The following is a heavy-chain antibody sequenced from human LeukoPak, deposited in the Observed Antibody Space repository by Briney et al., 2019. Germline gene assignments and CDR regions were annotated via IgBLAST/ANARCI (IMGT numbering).Heavy chain of an antibody. CDR1: GGSISSNY. CDR3: ARDRGYCSGGSCYRTLDY. V-gene: IGHV4-59*01. J-gene: IGHJ4*02. CDR2: IYYSGST. D-gene: IGHD2-15*01. Sequence: SETLSLTCTVSGGSISSNYWSWIRPPPGKGLEWIGYIYYSGSTKYNPSLKSRVTMSVDTSKNQFSLKLSSVTAADTAVYYCARDRGYCSGGSCYRTLDYWGQGTLVTVSS.